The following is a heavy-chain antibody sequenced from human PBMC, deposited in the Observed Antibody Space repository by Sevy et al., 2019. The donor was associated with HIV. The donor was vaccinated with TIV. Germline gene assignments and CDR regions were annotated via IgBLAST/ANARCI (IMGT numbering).Heavy chain of an antibody. D-gene: IGHD3-22*01. J-gene: IGHJ4*02. V-gene: IGHV1-2*02. Sequence: ASVKVSCKASGLTFTGYYIHWVRQAPGQGLEWMGWINANSGGTNYAQKFQDRVTMTSDTSISTVYMDLSRLRSDDTAVYFCTRSGYYYGFDYWGQGTLVTVSS. CDR3: TRSGYYYGFDY. CDR2: INANSGGT. CDR1: GLTFTGYY.